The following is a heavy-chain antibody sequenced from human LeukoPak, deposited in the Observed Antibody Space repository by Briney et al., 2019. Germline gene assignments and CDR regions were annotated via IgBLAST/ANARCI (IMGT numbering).Heavy chain of an antibody. Sequence: SETLTLTCTVSGGSISSSSYYWGWIRQPPGKGLEWIGSIYYSGSTYYNPSLKSRVTISVDTSKNQFSLKLSSVTAADTAVYYCARGSTLDWFDPWGQGTLVTVSS. D-gene: IGHD3-16*01. CDR3: ARGSTLDWFDP. CDR1: GGSISSSSYY. CDR2: IYYSGST. V-gene: IGHV4-39*07. J-gene: IGHJ5*02.